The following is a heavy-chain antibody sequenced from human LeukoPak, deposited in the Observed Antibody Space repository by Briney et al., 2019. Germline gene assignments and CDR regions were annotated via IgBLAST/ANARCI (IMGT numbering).Heavy chain of an antibody. V-gene: IGHV4-4*02. CDR2: IYHSGST. D-gene: IGHD5-12*01. J-gene: IGHJ4*02. CDR1: GGSISSSNW. CDR3: ARVGGLRLFDY. Sequence: SETLSLTCAVSGGSISSSNWWSWVRQPPGKGLEWLGEIYHSGSTNYNPSLKSRVTISVDKSKNQFSLKLSSVTGDDTAVYYCARVGGLRLFDYWGQGTLVTVSS.